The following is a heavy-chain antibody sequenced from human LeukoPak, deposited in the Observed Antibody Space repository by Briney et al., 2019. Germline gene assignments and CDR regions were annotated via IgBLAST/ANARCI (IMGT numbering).Heavy chain of an antibody. V-gene: IGHV4-4*07. CDR2: IYTSGST. CDR1: GGSISSYY. CDR3: ARGRILWFGELFSSGTFNWFDP. J-gene: IGHJ5*02. Sequence: SETLSLTCTVSGGSISSYYWSWIRQPAGRGLEWIGRIYTSGSTNYNPSLKSRVTMSVDTSKNQYSLKLSSVTAADTAVYYCARGRILWFGELFSSGTFNWFDPWGQGTLVTVSS. D-gene: IGHD3-10*01.